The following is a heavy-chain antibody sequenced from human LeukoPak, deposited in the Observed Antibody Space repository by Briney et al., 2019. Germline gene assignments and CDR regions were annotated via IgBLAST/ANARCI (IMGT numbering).Heavy chain of an antibody. Sequence: ASVKVSCKASGGTFSSYAISWVRQAPGQGLEWMGWISAYNGNTNYAQKLQGRVTITRNTSISTAYMELSSLRSEDTAVYYCARASSWYRGFDYWGQGTLVTVSS. CDR2: ISAYNGNT. CDR1: GGTFSSYA. V-gene: IGHV1-8*03. CDR3: ARASSWYRGFDY. J-gene: IGHJ4*02. D-gene: IGHD6-13*01.